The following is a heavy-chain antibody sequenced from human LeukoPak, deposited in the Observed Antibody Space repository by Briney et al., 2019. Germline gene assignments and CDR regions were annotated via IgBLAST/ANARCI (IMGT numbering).Heavy chain of an antibody. Sequence: GGSLRLSCTASGFNFGDNTLHGVRQAPGKGLEWVSSISSRSTYINYGDSLKGRCTISRDNAGNSLHLQIDSLRDEDTAVYYCATTIFGVVNQSYWGQGTLLSVSS. D-gene: IGHD3-3*01. CDR2: ISSRSTYI. CDR3: ATTIFGVVNQSY. J-gene: IGHJ4*02. CDR1: GFNFGDNT. V-gene: IGHV3-21*01.